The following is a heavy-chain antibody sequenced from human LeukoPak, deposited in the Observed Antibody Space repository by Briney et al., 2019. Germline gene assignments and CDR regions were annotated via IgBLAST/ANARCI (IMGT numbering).Heavy chain of an antibody. D-gene: IGHD3-10*01. CDR1: GGSINNYF. Sequence: SETLSLTCTVSGGSINNYFWSWIRQPPGKGLEWIGYIYYTGSTNYNPSLKSRVTISVGTSENQFSLKLSSVTAADTAVYYCARPSRSISTAGAFDIWGQGTMVTVSS. CDR3: ARPSRSISTAGAFDI. J-gene: IGHJ3*02. V-gene: IGHV4-59*01. CDR2: IYYTGST.